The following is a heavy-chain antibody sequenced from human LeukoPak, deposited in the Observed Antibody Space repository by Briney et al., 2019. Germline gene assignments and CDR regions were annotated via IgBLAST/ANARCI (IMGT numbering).Heavy chain of an antibody. CDR1: GGSISSYY. V-gene: IGHV4-59*01. D-gene: IGHD3-16*01. J-gene: IGHJ2*01. CDR2: IYYSGST. Sequence: PSETLSLTCTVSGGSISSYYWSWIRQPPGKGLEWIGYIYYSGSTNYNPSLKSRVTISVDASKNQFSLKLSSVTAADMAVYYCARDRGSWYFDLWGRGTLVTVSS. CDR3: ARDRGSWYFDL.